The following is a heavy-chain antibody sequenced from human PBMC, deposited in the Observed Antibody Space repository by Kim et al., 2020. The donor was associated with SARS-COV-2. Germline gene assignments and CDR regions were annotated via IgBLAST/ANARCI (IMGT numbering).Heavy chain of an antibody. CDR3: ASTTSGY. Sequence: YSGSPYYNPSLKSRVTISVDTSKNQFSLKLSSVTAADTAVYYCASTTSGYWGQGTLVTVSS. J-gene: IGHJ4*02. CDR2: YSGSP. D-gene: IGHD1-7*01. V-gene: IGHV4-39*01.